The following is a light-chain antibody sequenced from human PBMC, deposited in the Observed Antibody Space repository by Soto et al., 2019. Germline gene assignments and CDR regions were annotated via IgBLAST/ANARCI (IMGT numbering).Light chain of an antibody. J-gene: IGKJ1*01. CDR2: AAS. CDR1: QSISSY. Sequence: DIQLTQSPSSLSPSVGDRVTITCRASQSISSYLTWYQQKPGKAPELLIYAASSLQSGVPSRFSGGGSGTDFTLTISSLQPEDFATYYCQQSHSTPWTFGQGTEVEI. CDR3: QQSHSTPWT. V-gene: IGKV1-39*01.